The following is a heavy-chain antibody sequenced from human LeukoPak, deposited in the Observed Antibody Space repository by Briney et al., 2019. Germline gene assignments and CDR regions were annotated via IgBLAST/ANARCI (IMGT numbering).Heavy chain of an antibody. J-gene: IGHJ4*02. Sequence: GGSLRLSCAASGFTFSSYSMNWVRQAPGKGLEWVSYISSSSSTIYYADSVKGRFTISRDNSKNTLYLQMNSLRAEDTAVYYCAKDPKPFITMVRGVISSSLDYWGQGTLVTVSS. CDR2: ISSSSSTI. V-gene: IGHV3-48*01. CDR3: AKDPKPFITMVRGVISSSLDY. CDR1: GFTFSSYS. D-gene: IGHD3-10*01.